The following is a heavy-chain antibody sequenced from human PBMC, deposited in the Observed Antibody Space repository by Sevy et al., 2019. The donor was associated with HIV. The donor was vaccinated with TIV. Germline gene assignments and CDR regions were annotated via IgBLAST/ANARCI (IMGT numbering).Heavy chain of an antibody. J-gene: IGHJ4*02. V-gene: IGHV4-59*01. CDR2: IYYSGST. CDR3: ASARNYGYFDY. Sequence: SETLSLTCTVSGGSISSYYWSWNRQPPGKGLEWIGYIYYSGSTNYNPSLKSRVTISVDTSKNQFSLKLSSVTAADTAVYYCASARNYGYFDYWGQGTLVTVSS. D-gene: IGHD1-7*01. CDR1: GGSISSYY.